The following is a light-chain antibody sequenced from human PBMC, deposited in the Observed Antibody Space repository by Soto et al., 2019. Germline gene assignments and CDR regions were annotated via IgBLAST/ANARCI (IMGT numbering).Light chain of an antibody. J-gene: IGKJ1*01. CDR3: QHYNSYSEA. V-gene: IGKV1-5*01. Sequence: DIQMTQSPSTLSASVGDRVTITCRASQSISSWLAWYQRKPGKAPKLLIYDASSLESGVPSRFSGSGSGTEFTLTISSLQPDDFATYYCQHYNSYSEAFGQGTKVDIK. CDR2: DAS. CDR1: QSISSW.